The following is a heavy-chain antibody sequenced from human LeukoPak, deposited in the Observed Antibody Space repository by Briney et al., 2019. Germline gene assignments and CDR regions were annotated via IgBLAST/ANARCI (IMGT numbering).Heavy chain of an antibody. J-gene: IGHJ5*02. D-gene: IGHD4-17*01. CDR1: GFTFSNYA. V-gene: IGHV3-30*18. CDR2: ISYDGINK. Sequence: GGSLRLSCAASGFTFSNYAMHWVRQTPGKGLEWVAVISYDGINKYYADSVKGRFTISRDNAKNTLYLQMNSLKTEDTAVYFCAKDRALYGDYVAYFVPWGQGTLVTVSS. CDR3: AKDRALYGDYVAYFVP.